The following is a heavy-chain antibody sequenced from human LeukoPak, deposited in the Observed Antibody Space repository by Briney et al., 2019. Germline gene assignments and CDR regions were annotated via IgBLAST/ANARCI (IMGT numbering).Heavy chain of an antibody. J-gene: IGHJ3*01. CDR2: INPKSDGT. CDR1: GYIFTDYY. CDR3: ARDPPGTTAFDL. Sequence: ASVKVSCKASGYIFTDYYMHWVRQAPGQGLEWMGWINPKSDGTKYAQNFQGRVTMTWDTSISTAYMEVSRLASDDTAMFYCARDPPGTTAFDLWGQGTMVTVSS. V-gene: IGHV1-2*02. D-gene: IGHD1-1*01.